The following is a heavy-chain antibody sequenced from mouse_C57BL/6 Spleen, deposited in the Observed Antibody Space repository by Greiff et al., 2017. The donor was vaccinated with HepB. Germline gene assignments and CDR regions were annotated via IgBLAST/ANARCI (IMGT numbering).Heavy chain of an antibody. CDR2: IYPSDSET. J-gene: IGHJ2*01. D-gene: IGHD1-1*01. V-gene: IGHV1-61*01. CDR3: ASGVNTVVAHFDY. CDR1: GYTFTSYW. Sequence: QVQLKQPGAELVRPGSSVKLSCKASGYTFTSYWMDWVKQRPGQGLEWIGNIYPSDSETHYNQKFKDKATLTVDKSSSTAYMQLSSLTSEDSAVYYCASGVNTVVAHFDYWGQGTTLTVSS.